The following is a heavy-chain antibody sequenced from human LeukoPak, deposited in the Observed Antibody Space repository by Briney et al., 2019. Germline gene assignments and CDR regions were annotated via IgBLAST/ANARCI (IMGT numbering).Heavy chain of an antibody. D-gene: IGHD5-18*01. J-gene: IGHJ4*02. CDR1: GGSISDKH. CDR3: ATVPGYSYGYGYFDY. CDR2: IHYSGTT. V-gene: IGHV4-59*01. Sequence: SETLSLTCTVSGGSISDKHWSWIRQLPGKGLEWIGYIHYSGTTSYNPSLKSRVVISVDTSKNQFSLKLNSVTAADTAMYYCATVPGYSYGYGYFDYWGQGTLVTVSS.